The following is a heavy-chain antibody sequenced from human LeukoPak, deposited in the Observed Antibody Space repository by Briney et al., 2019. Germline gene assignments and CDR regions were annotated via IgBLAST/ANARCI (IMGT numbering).Heavy chain of an antibody. CDR1: GGSINSYY. J-gene: IGHJ6*03. D-gene: IGHD2-21*01. CDR3: AVRVIHYMDV. V-gene: IGHV4-59*01. CDR2: IYYSGST. Sequence: SETLSLTCTVSGGSINSYYWSWIRQPPGKGLEWIGYIYYSGSTNYNPSLKSRVTISVDTSKNQFSLKLSSVTAADTAVYYCAVRVIHYMDVWGKGTTVTVSS.